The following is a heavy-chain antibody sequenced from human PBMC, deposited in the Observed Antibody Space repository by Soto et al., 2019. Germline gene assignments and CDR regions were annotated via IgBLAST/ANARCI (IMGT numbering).Heavy chain of an antibody. CDR2: MNPNSGNT. Sequence: QVQLVQSGAEVKKPGASVKVSCKAAGYTFTSYDINWVRQATGQGLEWMGWMNPNSGNTGDAQKFQGRVTMTRNTSISTDYMELSILRSEDAAVYYWARGKYYYYYMDVWGKGTTVNVS. CDR1: GYTFTSYD. CDR3: ARGKYYYYYMDV. V-gene: IGHV1-8*01. J-gene: IGHJ6*03.